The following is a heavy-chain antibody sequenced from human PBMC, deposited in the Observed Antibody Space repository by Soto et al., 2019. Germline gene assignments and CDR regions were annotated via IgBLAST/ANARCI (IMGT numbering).Heavy chain of an antibody. D-gene: IGHD3-10*01. J-gene: IGHJ4*02. Sequence: QVQLVQSGAEVKKPGSSVRVSCKASGDTFNFYSINWVRQAPGLGLEWMGRINPILSMSNYAQRFQGRVTMTADKSTSTAYMELSSLRSADTDMYYCASSYGSGYRAFDSWGQGALVPVSS. V-gene: IGHV1-69*02. CDR3: ASSYGSGYRAFDS. CDR1: GDTFNFYS. CDR2: INPILSMS.